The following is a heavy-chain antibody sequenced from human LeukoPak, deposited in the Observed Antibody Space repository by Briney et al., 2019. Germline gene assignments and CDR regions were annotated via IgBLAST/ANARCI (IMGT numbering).Heavy chain of an antibody. CDR1: GGSISSGSYY. CDR2: IYTSGST. J-gene: IGHJ5*02. D-gene: IGHD6-6*01. Sequence: SQTLSLTCTVSGGSISSGSYYWSWIRQPAGKGLEWIGRIYTSGSTNYNPSLKSRVTISVDTSKNQFSLKLSSVTAAGTAVYYCARAGMAARRFWFDPWGQGTLVTVSS. V-gene: IGHV4-61*02. CDR3: ARAGMAARRFWFDP.